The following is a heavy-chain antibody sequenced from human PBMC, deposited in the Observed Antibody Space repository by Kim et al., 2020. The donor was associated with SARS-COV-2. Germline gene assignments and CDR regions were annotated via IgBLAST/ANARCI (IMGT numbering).Heavy chain of an antibody. J-gene: IGHJ6*02. CDR1: GYSFTSYW. Sequence: GESLKISCKGSGYSFTSYWIGWVRQMPGKGLEWMGIIYPGDSDTRYSPSFQGQVTISADKSISTAYLQWSSLKASDTAMYYCARQDQGYNWNYPVDVWGQGTTVTVSS. V-gene: IGHV5-51*01. CDR2: IYPGDSDT. CDR3: ARQDQGYNWNYPVDV. D-gene: IGHD1-7*01.